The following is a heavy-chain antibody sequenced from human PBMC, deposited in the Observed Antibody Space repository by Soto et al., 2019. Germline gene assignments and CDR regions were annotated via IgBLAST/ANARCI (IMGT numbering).Heavy chain of an antibody. CDR1: GFTFSSYA. CDR3: AKDLYTIFGVVTSPPDY. D-gene: IGHD3-3*01. J-gene: IGHJ4*02. V-gene: IGHV3-23*01. CDR2: ISGSGGST. Sequence: EVQLLESGGGLVQPGVSLRLSWAASGFTFSSYAMSWVRQAPGNGLEWVSAISGSGGSTYYADSVKGRFTISRDNSKNTLYLQMNSLRAEDTAVYYCAKDLYTIFGVVTSPPDYWGQGTLVTVSS.